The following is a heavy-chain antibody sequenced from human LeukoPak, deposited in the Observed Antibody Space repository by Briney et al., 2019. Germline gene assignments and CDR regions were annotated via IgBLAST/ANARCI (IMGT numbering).Heavy chain of an antibody. V-gene: IGHV3-33*01. J-gene: IGHJ4*02. CDR3: ARNRAARNYDY. Sequence: GGSLRLSCAASGFTFSSYVMDWVRQAPGKGLEWVAVIWFDGSIKYYEDSVKGRFTISRDNSKNTLYLQMNELRAEDTAVYYCARNRAARNYDYWGQGTLVTVSS. CDR2: IWFDGSIK. D-gene: IGHD6-6*01. CDR1: GFTFSSYV.